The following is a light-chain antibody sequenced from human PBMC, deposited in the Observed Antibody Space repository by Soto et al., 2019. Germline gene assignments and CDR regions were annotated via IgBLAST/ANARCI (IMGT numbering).Light chain of an antibody. CDR1: QSVNSN. J-gene: IGKJ5*01. CDR3: QQHGQWPIT. CDR2: GIS. Sequence: EIVMTQSPATLSVSPGERATLSCRASQSVNSNYLAWYQQKPGQAPRLLIYGISKRATDIPDRFSGSGSGTEITLIISSLQPEDFATYYCQQHGQWPITFGQGTRQEIK. V-gene: IGKV3D-15*01.